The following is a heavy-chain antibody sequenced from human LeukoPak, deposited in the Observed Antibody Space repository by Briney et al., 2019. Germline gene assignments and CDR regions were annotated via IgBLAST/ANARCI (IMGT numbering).Heavy chain of an antibody. CDR3: ARQGISGYDDY. CDR2: IYPGDSDT. CDR1: GYSSTSYW. D-gene: IGHD1-14*01. V-gene: IGHV5-51*01. J-gene: IGHJ4*02. Sequence: AASLMISCKAAGYSSTSYWIGWGRQMPGKDVEWMGIIYPGDSDTRYSPSFQGHVTISADTSISTAYLQWSSLTASDTAMYYCARQGISGYDDYWGQGTLVTVSS.